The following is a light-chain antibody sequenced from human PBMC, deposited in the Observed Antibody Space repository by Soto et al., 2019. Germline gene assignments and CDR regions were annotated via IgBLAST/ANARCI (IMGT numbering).Light chain of an antibody. V-gene: IGKV3-20*01. CDR1: QSVTSSY. CDR2: GAS. CDR3: QQYGSSPRT. Sequence: ESVLTQSPGTLSLSPGERATLSCRASQSVTSSYLAWYQQKPGQAPRLLIYGASSRATGIPDRFSGSGSGTDFTLNISRLEPEDCAVYYCQQYGSSPRTFGQGTKVEIK. J-gene: IGKJ1*01.